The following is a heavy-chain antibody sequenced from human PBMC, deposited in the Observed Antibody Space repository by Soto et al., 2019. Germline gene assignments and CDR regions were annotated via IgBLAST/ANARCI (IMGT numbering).Heavy chain of an antibody. CDR1: GFTFSSYW. CDR3: ARDLGIMITFGGVPDN. Sequence: GGSLRLSCAASGFTFSSYWMSWVRQAPGKGLEWVANIKQDGSEKYYVDSVKGRFTISRDNAKNSLYLQMNSLRAEDTAVYYCARDLGIMITFGGVPDNWGQGTLVTVSS. J-gene: IGHJ4*02. CDR2: IKQDGSEK. V-gene: IGHV3-7*01. D-gene: IGHD3-16*01.